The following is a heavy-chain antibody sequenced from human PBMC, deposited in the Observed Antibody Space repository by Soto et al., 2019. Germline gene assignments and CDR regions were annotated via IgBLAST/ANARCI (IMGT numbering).Heavy chain of an antibody. CDR3: TRDASRDSSARGWFDP. CDR1: GFTFRSST. D-gene: IGHD6-13*01. V-gene: IGHV3-21*01. Sequence: GGSLRLSCAASGFTFRSSTMNWVRQAPGKGLEWVSTISSNSAYIYYTDALRGRFTISRDNAKNSLHLQMNSLRAEDTAVYYCTRDASRDSSARGWFDPWGPGTLVTVSS. J-gene: IGHJ5*02. CDR2: ISSNSAYI.